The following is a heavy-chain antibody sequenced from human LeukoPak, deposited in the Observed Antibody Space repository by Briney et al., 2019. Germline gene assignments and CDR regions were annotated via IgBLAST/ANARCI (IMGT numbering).Heavy chain of an antibody. CDR3: ARDLGSSWYSGRGICDY. CDR2: ISAYNGNT. CDR1: GYTFTSYG. V-gene: IGHV1-18*01. D-gene: IGHD6-13*01. Sequence: ASVKVSCKASGYTFTSYGISWVRQAPGQGLEWMGWISAYNGNTNYAQKLQGRVTMTTDTSTSTAYMELRSLRSDDTAVYYCARDLGSSWYSGRGICDYWGQGTLVTVSS. J-gene: IGHJ4*02.